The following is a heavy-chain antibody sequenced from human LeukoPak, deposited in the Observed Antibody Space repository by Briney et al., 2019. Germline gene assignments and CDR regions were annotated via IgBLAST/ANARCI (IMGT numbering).Heavy chain of an antibody. CDR3: AKVAMGKAAAGAYYYYGMDV. CDR1: GFTFSSYA. J-gene: IGHJ6*02. CDR2: ISGSGGST. V-gene: IGHV3-23*01. Sequence: GGSLRLSCAASGFTFSSYAMSWVRQAPGKGLAWVSAISGSGGSTYYADSVKGRFTISRDNSKNTLYLQMNSLRAEDTAVYYCAKVAMGKAAAGAYYYYGMDVWGQGTTVTVSS. D-gene: IGHD6-13*01.